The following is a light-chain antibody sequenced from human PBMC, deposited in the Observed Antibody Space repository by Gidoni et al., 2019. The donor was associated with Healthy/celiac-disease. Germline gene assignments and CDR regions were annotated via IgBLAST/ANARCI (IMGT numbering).Light chain of an antibody. V-gene: IGKV1-9*01. CDR2: AAS. Sequence: IQLTQSPSSLSSSVGDRVTITCRVSQGISSYLAWYQQKPGKAPKLLIYAASTLQSGVPSRCSGSGSGTDFTLTISSLQPEDFATYYCQQLNSYPPYTFGQXTKLEIK. J-gene: IGKJ2*01. CDR1: QGISSY. CDR3: QQLNSYPPYT.